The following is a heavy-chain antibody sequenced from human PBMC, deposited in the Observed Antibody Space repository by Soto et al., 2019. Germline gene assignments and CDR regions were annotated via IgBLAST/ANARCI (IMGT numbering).Heavy chain of an antibody. V-gene: IGHV3-30*18. CDR3: AKVGAPIYCGRSTCHPAGAY. CDR1: GFTFSNYG. CDR2: TSFDGSQK. Sequence: QVLLVESGGGVVQPGRSLRLSCAGSGFTFSNYGLHWVRQSPGKGLEWVSFTSFDGSQKYYADSVKGRFTISRDNSNNMLYLQMDSLRAEDTAVYYCAKVGAPIYCGRSTCHPAGAYWGQGTLVTVSS. D-gene: IGHD2-2*01. J-gene: IGHJ4*02.